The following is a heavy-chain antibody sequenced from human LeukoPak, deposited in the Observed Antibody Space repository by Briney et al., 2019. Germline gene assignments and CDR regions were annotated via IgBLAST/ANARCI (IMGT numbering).Heavy chain of an antibody. CDR1: GYTFTSYD. J-gene: IGHJ3*02. Sequence: GASVKVSCKASGYTFTSYDINWVRQATGQGLEWMGWMNPNSGNTGNAQKFQGRVTMTRNTSISTAYMELSSLRSEDTAVYYCARVWFGELSAFDIWGQGTKVTVSS. D-gene: IGHD3-10*01. V-gene: IGHV1-8*01. CDR2: MNPNSGNT. CDR3: ARVWFGELSAFDI.